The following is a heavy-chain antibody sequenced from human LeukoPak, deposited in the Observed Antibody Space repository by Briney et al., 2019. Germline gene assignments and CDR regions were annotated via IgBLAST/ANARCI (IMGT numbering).Heavy chain of an antibody. Sequence: SETLSLTCAVSGYSISSGYYWGWVRQPPGKGLEWIGSIYHSRTTYYNPSLKSRVTISVDTSKSQFSLKLRSVTAADTAVYYCARRGVIAARLFDYWGQGTLVTVSS. CDR3: ARRGVIAARLFDY. D-gene: IGHD6-6*01. CDR2: IYHSRTT. CDR1: GYSISSGYY. J-gene: IGHJ4*02. V-gene: IGHV4-38-2*01.